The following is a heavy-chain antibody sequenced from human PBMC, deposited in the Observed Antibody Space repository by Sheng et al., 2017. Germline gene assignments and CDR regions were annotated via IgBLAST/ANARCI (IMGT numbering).Heavy chain of an antibody. V-gene: IGHV1-69*01. CDR1: RHLQQLC. Sequence: QVQLVQSGAEVKKPWVLGEGLLQGFWRHLQQLCYQLGATGPLDKGLSGWEGIIPIFGTANYAQKFQGRVTITADESTSTAYMELSSLRSEDTAVYYCARDRSCSSTSCYSYYYYGMDVWGQGTTVTVSS. CDR2: IIPIFGTA. D-gene: IGHD2-2*01. J-gene: IGHJ6*02. CDR3: ARDRSCSSTSCYSYYYYGMDV.